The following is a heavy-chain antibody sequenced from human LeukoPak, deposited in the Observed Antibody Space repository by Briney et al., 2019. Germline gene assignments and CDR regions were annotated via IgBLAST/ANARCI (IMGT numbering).Heavy chain of an antibody. CDR2: IHRDGSST. V-gene: IGHV3-74*01. CDR1: GITFSSSW. D-gene: IGHD3-16*01. J-gene: IGHJ4*02. Sequence: PGGSLRLSCVASGITFSSSWMHWVRQAPGKGLVWVSRIHRDGSSTNYADSVKGRFTVSRDNAKNTLYLQMTSLRPEDTAVYYCATAFGSGYDYWGQGTLVTVSS. CDR3: ATAFGSGYDY.